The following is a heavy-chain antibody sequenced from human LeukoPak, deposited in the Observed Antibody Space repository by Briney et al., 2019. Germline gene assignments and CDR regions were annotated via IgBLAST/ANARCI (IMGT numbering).Heavy chain of an antibody. CDR2: IIPIFGTA. D-gene: IGHD3-16*02. V-gene: IGHV1-69*13. CDR1: GGTFSSNA. J-gene: IGHJ4*02. CDR3: ARGTRGVWGSYRFEY. Sequence: APVKVSCKASGGTFSSNAINWVRQAPGQRLEWMGGIIPIFGTANYAQKFQGRVTITADESTSTVYMELSSLRSEDTAVYYCARGTRGVWGSYRFEYWGQGTLVTVSS.